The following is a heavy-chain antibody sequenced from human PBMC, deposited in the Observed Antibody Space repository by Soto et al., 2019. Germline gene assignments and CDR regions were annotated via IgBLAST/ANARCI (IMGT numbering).Heavy chain of an antibody. CDR3: ARLFGSGCFDY. Sequence: PSETLSLTCTVSGGSISSSSYYWGWIRQPPGKGLEWIGSIYYSGSTYYNPSLKSRVTISVDTSKNQFSLKLSSVTAADTAVYYCARLFGSGCFDYWGQGTLVTVSS. V-gene: IGHV4-39*01. D-gene: IGHD6-19*01. CDR1: GGSISSSSYY. J-gene: IGHJ4*02. CDR2: IYYSGST.